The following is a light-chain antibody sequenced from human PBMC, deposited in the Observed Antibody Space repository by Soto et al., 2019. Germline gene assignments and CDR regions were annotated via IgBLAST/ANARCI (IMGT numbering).Light chain of an antibody. CDR3: QQSYSTPRT. CDR1: QNISSY. CDR2: AAS. Sequence: DIQMTQSPSSQSASVGDRVTIACRASQNISSYLNWYQQKPGKAPKVLIYAASSLESGVPSRFSGSGSGTDFTLTISSLQPEDFATYYCQQSYSTPRTFGQGTKVEIK. V-gene: IGKV1-39*01. J-gene: IGKJ1*01.